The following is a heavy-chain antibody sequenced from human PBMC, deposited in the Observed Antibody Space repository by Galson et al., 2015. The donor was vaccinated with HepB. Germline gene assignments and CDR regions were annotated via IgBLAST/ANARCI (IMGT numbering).Heavy chain of an antibody. CDR2: ISWDGGST. CDR3: AKDIGIAVTGTGCFDP. CDR1: GFTFDDYT. J-gene: IGHJ5*02. Sequence: SLRLSSVASGFTFDDYTMHWVRQAPGKGLEWVSLISWDGGSTYYADSVKGRFTISRDNSKNSLFLQMNSLRTEDTALYYCAKDIGIAVTGTGCFDPWGQGTLVTVSS. D-gene: IGHD6-19*01. V-gene: IGHV3-43*01.